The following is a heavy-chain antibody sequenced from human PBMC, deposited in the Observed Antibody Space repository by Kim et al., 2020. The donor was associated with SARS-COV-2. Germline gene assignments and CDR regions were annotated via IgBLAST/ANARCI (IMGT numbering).Heavy chain of an antibody. CDR3: VVEMDEYYFDY. Sequence: GGSLRLSCAASGFTVSSNYMSWVRQAPGKGLEWVSVIYSGGSTYYADSVKGRFTISRDNSKNTLYLQMNSLRAADTAVYSCVVEMDEYYFDYWGQGTLVTVS. CDR1: GFTVSSNY. V-gene: IGHV3-53*01. CDR2: IYSGGST. J-gene: IGHJ4*02. D-gene: IGHD2-8*01.